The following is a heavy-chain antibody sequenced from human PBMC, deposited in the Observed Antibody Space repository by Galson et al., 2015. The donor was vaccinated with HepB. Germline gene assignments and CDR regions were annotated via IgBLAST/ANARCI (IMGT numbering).Heavy chain of an antibody. D-gene: IGHD1-14*01. J-gene: IGHJ4*02. CDR2: IDPSEAYT. CDR1: GYTFTAFW. Sequence: QSGADVKKPGESLRISSTGSGYTFTAFWSTWVRQLPGKGLVWIGRIDPSEAYTDYRQSFQGHVTISADKSITPADRQWISLKASDTAMYYCASRHSYFRSDTWYNVSDYWGRGTLVTVSS. CDR3: ASRHSYFRSDTWYNVSDY. V-gene: IGHV5-10-1*01.